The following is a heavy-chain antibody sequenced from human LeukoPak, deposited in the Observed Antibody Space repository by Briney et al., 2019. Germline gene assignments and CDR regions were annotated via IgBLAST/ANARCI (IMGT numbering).Heavy chain of an antibody. CDR1: GYSFTSHW. V-gene: IGHV5-51*01. CDR2: IYPGDSDT. J-gene: IGHJ4*02. CDR3: ARHYGSGRYDY. D-gene: IGHD3-10*01. Sequence: GESLKISCRGSGYSFTSHWIGRVRQMPGKGLEWMGIIYPGDSDTRYSPSFQGQVTISADKSTSTAYLQWSSLKASDTAMYYCARHYGSGRYDYWGQGTLVTVSS.